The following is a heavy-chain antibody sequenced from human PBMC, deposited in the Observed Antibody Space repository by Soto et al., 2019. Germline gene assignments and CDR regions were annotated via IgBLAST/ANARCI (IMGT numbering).Heavy chain of an antibody. Sequence: SETLSLTCTVSGGSISSYYWSWIRLPQGKGLEWIGSIYYSGSTYYNPSLKSRVTISVETSKNQFSLKLSSVTAADTAVYYCATAANPSWRLRIFDYWGQGTLVTVSS. CDR2: IYYSGST. D-gene: IGHD2-2*01. J-gene: IGHJ4*02. CDR1: GGSISSYY. CDR3: ATAANPSWRLRIFDY. V-gene: IGHV4-59*05.